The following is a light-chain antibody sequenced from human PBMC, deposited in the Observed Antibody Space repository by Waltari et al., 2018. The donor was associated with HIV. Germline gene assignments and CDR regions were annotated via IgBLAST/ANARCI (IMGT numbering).Light chain of an antibody. J-gene: IGKJ5*01. Sequence: SSSARKNHNSGYVIWYQHRPGQAPRILMDDASSRVTGIPDRFSGGRAGTDVTLTISRRGHGDVAVYYCQSYGRSHITFGRGTRLDIK. CDR1: KNHNSGY. CDR3: QSYGRSHIT. V-gene: IGKV3-20*01. CDR2: DAS.